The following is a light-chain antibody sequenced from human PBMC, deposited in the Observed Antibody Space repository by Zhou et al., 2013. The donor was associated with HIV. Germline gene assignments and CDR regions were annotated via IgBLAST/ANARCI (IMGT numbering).Light chain of an antibody. Sequence: EVLMTQSPVTLSVSPGARATLSCRASQSVDTYLAWYQQRPGQPPRLLIYDASTRATGVPVRFSGSGSGTEFTLTISSLQSEDFAVYYCQQYNDWYTFGQGTKLEIK. CDR1: QSVDTY. V-gene: IGKV3-15*01. CDR2: DAS. J-gene: IGKJ2*01. CDR3: QQYNDWYT.